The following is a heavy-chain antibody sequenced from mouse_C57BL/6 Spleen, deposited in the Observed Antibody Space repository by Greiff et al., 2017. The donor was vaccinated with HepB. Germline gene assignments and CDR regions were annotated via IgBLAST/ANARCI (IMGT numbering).Heavy chain of an antibody. CDR3: ARGSYDGYYVEYFDV. V-gene: IGHV1-47*01. CDR1: GYTFTTYP. J-gene: IGHJ1*03. D-gene: IGHD2-3*01. Sequence: QVHVKQSGAELVKPGASVKMSCKASGYTFTTYPIEWMKQNHGKSLEWIGNFHPYNDDTKYNEKFKGKATLTVEKSSSTVYLELSRLTCDDSAVYYCARGSYDGYYVEYFDVWGTGTTVTVSS. CDR2: FHPYNDDT.